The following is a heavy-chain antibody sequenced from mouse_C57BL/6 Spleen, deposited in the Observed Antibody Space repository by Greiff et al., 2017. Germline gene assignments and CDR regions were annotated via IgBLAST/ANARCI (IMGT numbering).Heavy chain of an antibody. Sequence: EVKLMESGGGLVKPGGSLTLSCAASGFTFSDYGMHWVRQAPEKGLEWVAYISSGSSTIYYADTVKGRFTISRDNAKNTLFLQMTSLRSEDTAMYYCARGLDYWGQGTTLTVSS. CDR1: GFTFSDYG. CDR2: ISSGSSTI. V-gene: IGHV5-17*01. D-gene: IGHD3-3*01. CDR3: ARGLDY. J-gene: IGHJ2*01.